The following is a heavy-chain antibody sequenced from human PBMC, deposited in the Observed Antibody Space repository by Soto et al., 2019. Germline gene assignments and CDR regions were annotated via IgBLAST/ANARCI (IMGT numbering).Heavy chain of an antibody. J-gene: IGHJ5*02. D-gene: IGHD3-22*01. V-gene: IGHV4-59*01. CDR1: GCSLSGYY. Sequence: SETLSLTCVVSGCSLSGYYWSWTRQPPGKGLEWIGYIYYSGSTNYNPSLKSRVTISVDTSKNQFSLKLSSVTAADTAVYYCARDKTIYGSGYPYNWFDPWGQGTLVTVSS. CDR3: ARDKTIYGSGYPYNWFDP. CDR2: IYYSGST.